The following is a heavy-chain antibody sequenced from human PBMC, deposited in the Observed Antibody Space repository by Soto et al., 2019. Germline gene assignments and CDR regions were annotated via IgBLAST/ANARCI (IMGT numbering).Heavy chain of an antibody. Sequence: GGSLRLSCAASGFTFSSYSMNWVRQAPGKGLEWVSSISSSSSYIYYADSVKGRFTISRDNAKNSLYLQMNSLRAEDTAVYYCARDGGFYGDYPVFGYWGQGTLVTVSS. J-gene: IGHJ4*02. CDR1: GFTFSSYS. D-gene: IGHD4-17*01. CDR2: ISSSSSYI. V-gene: IGHV3-21*01. CDR3: ARDGGFYGDYPVFGY.